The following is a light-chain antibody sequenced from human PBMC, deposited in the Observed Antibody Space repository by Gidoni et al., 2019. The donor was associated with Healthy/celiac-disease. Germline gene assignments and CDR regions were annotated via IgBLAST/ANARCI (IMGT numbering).Light chain of an antibody. CDR1: QDISNH. J-gene: IGKJ2*01. Sequence: DIQMTQSPSSLSASVGDRVTITCQASQDISNHLNWYQQKPGKAPKLLIYDASNLETGVPSRFSGSGSGTDFTFTISSLQPEDIATYYCQQYDNLPYTFXQXTKLEIK. V-gene: IGKV1-33*01. CDR3: QQYDNLPYT. CDR2: DAS.